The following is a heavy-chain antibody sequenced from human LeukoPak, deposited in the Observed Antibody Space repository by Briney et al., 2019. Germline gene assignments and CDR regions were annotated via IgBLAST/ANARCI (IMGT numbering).Heavy chain of an antibody. CDR1: AFTFSSSA. J-gene: IGHJ4*02. D-gene: IGHD1-1*01. Sequence: PGGSLRLSCAASAFTFSSSAMSWVRQTPEKGLEWVSAITADGSTALCADSVKGRFTISRDNSRNTLFLQMNSLRGEDTAIYFCAKHLFQGVRPWNDVFDYWGQGTLVTVSS. V-gene: IGHV3-23*01. CDR3: AKHLFQGVRPWNDVFDY. CDR2: ITADGSTA.